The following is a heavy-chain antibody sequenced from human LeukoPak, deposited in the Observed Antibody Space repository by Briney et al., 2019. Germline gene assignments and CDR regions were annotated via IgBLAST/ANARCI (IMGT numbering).Heavy chain of an antibody. J-gene: IGHJ4*02. V-gene: IGHV4-34*01. D-gene: IGHD4-23*01. CDR1: GGSFSGYY. CDR2: INHSGST. Sequence: TSETLSLTCAVYGGSFSGYYWSWIRQPPGKGLEWIGEINHSGSTNYNPSLKSRVTISLDTSKNQFSLKLSSVTAADTAMYYCARVSRGNSVGGDYWGQGTLVTVSS. CDR3: ARVSRGNSVGGDY.